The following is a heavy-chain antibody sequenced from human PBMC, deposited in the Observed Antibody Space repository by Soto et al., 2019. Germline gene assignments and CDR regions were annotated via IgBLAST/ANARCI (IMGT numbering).Heavy chain of an antibody. D-gene: IGHD3-10*01. CDR2: LGAGGDT. CDR3: ARGTMVRGTLDPGISGPLDY. V-gene: IGHV3-13*01. J-gene: IGHJ4*02. CDR1: GFTVSSHD. Sequence: EVQLVESGGGLVQPGGSLRLACAASGFTVSSHDMHWVRHVTGKGLEWVSTLGAGGDTYFPDSVKGRFTISRENAKNSLYLQMNNLGAGDTAVYYCARGTMVRGTLDPGISGPLDYWGQGTLVAVSS.